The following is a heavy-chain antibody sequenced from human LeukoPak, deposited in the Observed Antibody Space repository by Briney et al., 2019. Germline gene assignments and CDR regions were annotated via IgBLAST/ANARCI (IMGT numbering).Heavy chain of an antibody. V-gene: IGHV3-66*02. Sequence: PGGSLRLSCAASGFSVSSNYMTWVRQAPGKGLEWVSVIYTGGSTYYADSVKGRFTISRDKSKNTLYLQMNSLRVEDTAVYYCARDYYYDSSGPGPMDVGGQGTTVTVSS. CDR1: GFSVSSNY. CDR3: ARDYYYDSSGPGPMDV. J-gene: IGHJ6*02. CDR2: IYTGGST. D-gene: IGHD3-22*01.